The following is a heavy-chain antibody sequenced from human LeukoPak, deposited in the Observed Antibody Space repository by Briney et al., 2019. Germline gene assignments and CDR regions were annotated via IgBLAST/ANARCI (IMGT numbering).Heavy chain of an antibody. CDR2: IIPIFGTA. CDR3: ARGISGSYTADY. J-gene: IGHJ4*02. V-gene: IGHV1-69*05. D-gene: IGHD1-26*01. CDR1: GGTFSSYA. Sequence: ASVKVSCKASGGTFSSYAISWVRQAPGRGLEWMGGIIPIFGTANYAQKFQGRVTITTDESTSTAYMELSSLRSEDTAVYYCARGISGSYTADYWGQGTLVTVSS.